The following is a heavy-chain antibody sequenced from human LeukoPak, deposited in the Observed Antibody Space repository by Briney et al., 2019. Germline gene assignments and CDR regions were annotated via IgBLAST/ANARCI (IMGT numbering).Heavy chain of an antibody. CDR2: IYYSGST. CDR3: ARAGAAGTPQLAQP. Sequence: SQTLSLTCTVSGGSISSGGYYWSWIRQHPGKGLEWIGYIYYSGSTYYNPSLKSRVTISVDTSKNQFSLKLSSVTAADTAVYYCARAGAAGTPQLAQPWGQGTLVTVSS. D-gene: IGHD6-13*01. J-gene: IGHJ5*02. CDR1: GGSISSGGYY. V-gene: IGHV4-31*03.